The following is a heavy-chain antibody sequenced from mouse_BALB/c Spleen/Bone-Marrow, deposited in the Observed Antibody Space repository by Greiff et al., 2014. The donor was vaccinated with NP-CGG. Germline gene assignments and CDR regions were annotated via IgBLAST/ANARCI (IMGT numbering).Heavy chain of an antibody. V-gene: IGHV5-15*02. Sequence: EVKLVESGGALVQPGGSRKLSCAASGFTFSDYGMAWVRQALGKGPEWVAFISNLAYSIYYTDTVTGRFTISRENAKNTLYLEMSSLRSEDTAMYYCARETTRGAMDYWGQGTSVTVSS. CDR2: ISNLAYSI. J-gene: IGHJ4*01. CDR3: ARETTRGAMDY. CDR1: GFTFSDYG. D-gene: IGHD2-1*01.